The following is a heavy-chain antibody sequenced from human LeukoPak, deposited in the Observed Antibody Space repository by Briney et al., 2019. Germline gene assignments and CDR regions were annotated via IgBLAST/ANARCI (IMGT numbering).Heavy chain of an antibody. V-gene: IGHV3-30-3*01. CDR2: ISYDGSNK. J-gene: IGHJ4*02. Sequence: GGSLGLSCAASGFTFSSYAMHWVRQAPGKGLEWVAVISYDGSNKYYADSVKGRFTISRDNSKNTLYLQMNSLRAEDTAVYYCARVYYDFWSGPEDYWGQGTLVTVSS. CDR3: ARVYYDFWSGPEDY. D-gene: IGHD3-3*01. CDR1: GFTFSSYA.